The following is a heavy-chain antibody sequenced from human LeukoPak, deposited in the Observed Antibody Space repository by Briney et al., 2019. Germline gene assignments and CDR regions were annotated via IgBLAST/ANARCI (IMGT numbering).Heavy chain of an antibody. D-gene: IGHD5-24*01. CDR1: GGSISSSY. CDR3: ARSNARDGYNFGY. Sequence: SETLSLTCTVSGGSISSSYWSWIRQPPGEGLEWIGYFYYSGATTYNPSLQSRVTISVDTSKTQLSLKMTSMTAADTAVYYCARSNARDGYNFGYWGQGILVTVSS. J-gene: IGHJ4*02. V-gene: IGHV4-59*08. CDR2: FYYSGAT.